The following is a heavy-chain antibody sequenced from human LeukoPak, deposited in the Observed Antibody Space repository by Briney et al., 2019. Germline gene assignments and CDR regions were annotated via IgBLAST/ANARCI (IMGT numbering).Heavy chain of an antibody. Sequence: PSETLSLTCTVSGGSISDYYWNWIRQPPGKGLEWIGYIYYSGSTTYNTSLKSRVTMSVDTAKNQFSLKLRSVTAADTAVYYCARGDFCSKSNCYLRPMDVWGKGTTVTVSS. D-gene: IGHD3-3*01. CDR1: GGSISDYY. V-gene: IGHV4-59*01. CDR3: ARGDFCSKSNCYLRPMDV. CDR2: IYYSGST. J-gene: IGHJ6*03.